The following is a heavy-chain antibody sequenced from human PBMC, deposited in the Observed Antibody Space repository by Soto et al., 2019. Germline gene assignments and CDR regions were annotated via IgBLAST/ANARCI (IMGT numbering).Heavy chain of an antibody. CDR2: INPGGSIT. V-gene: IGHV3-74*01. J-gene: IGHJ6*02. D-gene: IGHD3-9*01. Sequence: PGGSLRLSCAASGFTFSSYWMHWVRQAPGKGLVWVSRINPGGSITAYADSVKGRFTISRDNAKNTLYLQMNSLRAEDTAVYYCAREAQDGDILTGPDYGMDVWGQGTTVTVSS. CDR1: GFTFSSYW. CDR3: AREAQDGDILTGPDYGMDV.